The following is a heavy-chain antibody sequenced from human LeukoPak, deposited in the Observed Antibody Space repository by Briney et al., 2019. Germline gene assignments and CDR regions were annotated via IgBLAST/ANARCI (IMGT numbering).Heavy chain of an antibody. D-gene: IGHD5-12*01. CDR2: ISSNGGST. Sequence: PGGSLRLSCAASGFTFSSYGMHWVRQAPGRGLEYVSAISSNGGSTYYANSVKGRFTISRDNSKNTLYLQMGSLRAEDMAVYFCAKPSGYGGYDYDYWGQGTLVTVSS. CDR3: AKPSGYGGYDYDY. J-gene: IGHJ4*02. CDR1: GFTFSSYG. V-gene: IGHV3-64*01.